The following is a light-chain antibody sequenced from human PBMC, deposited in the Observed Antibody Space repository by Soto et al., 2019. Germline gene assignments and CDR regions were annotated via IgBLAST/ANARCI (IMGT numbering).Light chain of an antibody. CDR1: QSISIF. J-gene: IGKJ1*01. CDR2: AAS. Sequence: DIQMTESPSSLSVSVGDRVSITCRATQSISIFLNWYQQKPGKAPNLLIYAASILQSGVPSRFSGSGSGTDFTLTISSLQAEDFATYYCQQSYSAPRTFGQGTKV. CDR3: QQSYSAPRT. V-gene: IGKV1-39*01.